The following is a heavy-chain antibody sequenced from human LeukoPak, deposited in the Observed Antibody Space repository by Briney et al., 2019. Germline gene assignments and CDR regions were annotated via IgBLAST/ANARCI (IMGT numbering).Heavy chain of an antibody. Sequence: GGSLRLSCAASGFTFSSYGMHWVRQAPGKGLEWVAVISYDGSNKYYADSVKGRFTISRDNSKSTLYLQMNSLRAEDTAVYYCAKDDDSSSFSYYYYYYGMDVWGQGTTVTVSS. CDR3: AKDDDSSSFSYYYYYYGMDV. D-gene: IGHD6-6*01. V-gene: IGHV3-30*18. J-gene: IGHJ6*02. CDR2: ISYDGSNK. CDR1: GFTFSSYG.